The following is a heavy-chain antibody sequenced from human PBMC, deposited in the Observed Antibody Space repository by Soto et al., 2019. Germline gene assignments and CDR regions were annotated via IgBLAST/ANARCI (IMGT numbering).Heavy chain of an antibody. D-gene: IGHD6-13*01. V-gene: IGHV3-30*18. CDR2: ISYDGSNK. J-gene: IGHJ4*02. Sequence: PGGSLRLSCAATGFTFSSYGMHWVRQAPGKGLEWVAVISYDGSNKYYADSVKGRFTISRDNSKNTLYLQMNSLRAEDTAVYYCAKIVAAAGTVNFDYWGQGTLVTVSS. CDR3: AKIVAAAGTVNFDY. CDR1: GFTFSSYG.